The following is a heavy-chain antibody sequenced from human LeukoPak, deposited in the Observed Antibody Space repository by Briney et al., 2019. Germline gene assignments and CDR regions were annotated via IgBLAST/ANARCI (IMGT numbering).Heavy chain of an antibody. Sequence: PSETLSLTCTVSGGSISSSSYYWGWIRQPPGKGLEWIGSIYYSGSTYYNPSLKSRVTISVDTFKNQFSLKLSSVTAADTAVYYCARHSPTLFPFDPWGQGTLVTVSS. CDR2: IYYSGST. J-gene: IGHJ5*02. V-gene: IGHV4-39*01. CDR3: ARHSPTLFPFDP. D-gene: IGHD2-21*01. CDR1: GGSISSSSYY.